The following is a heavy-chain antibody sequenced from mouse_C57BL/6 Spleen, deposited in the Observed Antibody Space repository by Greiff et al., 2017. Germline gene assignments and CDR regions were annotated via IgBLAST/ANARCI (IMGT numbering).Heavy chain of an antibody. CDR3: ARMGDGYCGRYFDY. D-gene: IGHD2-3*01. V-gene: IGHV1-59*01. J-gene: IGHJ2*01. CDR1: GYTFTSYW. CDR2: IDPSDSYT. Sequence: QVQLQQPGAELVRPGTSVKLSCKASGYTFTSYWMHWVKQRPGQGLEWIGVIDPSDSYTNYNQKFKGKATLTADTSSSTAYMPLSSLTSEASAVYYCARMGDGYCGRYFDYWGQGTTLTVSS.